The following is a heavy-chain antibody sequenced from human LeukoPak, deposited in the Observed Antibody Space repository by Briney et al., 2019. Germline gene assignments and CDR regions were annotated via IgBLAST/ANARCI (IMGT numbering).Heavy chain of an antibody. V-gene: IGHV1-69*13. Sequence: ASVKVSCKASGGTFSTYAISWVRQAPGQGLEWVGVIIPMVGTATHAQRFQGRVTITADESTSTAYMELSSLRSEDTAVYYCARDLYCNRTSCSVWGQGTLVIVSS. CDR2: IIPMVGTA. J-gene: IGHJ4*02. CDR1: GGTFSTYA. CDR3: ARDLYCNRTSCSV. D-gene: IGHD2-2*01.